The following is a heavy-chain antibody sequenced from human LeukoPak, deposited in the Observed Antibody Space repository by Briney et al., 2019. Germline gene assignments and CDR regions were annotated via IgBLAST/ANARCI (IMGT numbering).Heavy chain of an antibody. J-gene: IGHJ3*02. Sequence: PSETLSLTCTVSGVSISSYYWSWVRQSPGEGLEWIGYIYYSGSTNYNPSLKSRVTISVDTSKNQFSLKLSSVTAADTAVYYCARDRQHRDAFDIWGQGTMVTVSS. CDR1: GVSISSYY. CDR3: ARDRQHRDAFDI. CDR2: IYYSGST. V-gene: IGHV4-59*01.